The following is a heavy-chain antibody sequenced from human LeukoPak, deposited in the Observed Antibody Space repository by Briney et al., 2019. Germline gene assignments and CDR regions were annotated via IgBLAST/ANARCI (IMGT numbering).Heavy chain of an antibody. CDR1: GGSITTYH. CDR2: VYYSGTT. J-gene: IGHJ4*02. D-gene: IGHD5-12*01. CDR3: AKDGDLVALTFDY. V-gene: IGHV4-59*01. Sequence: SETLSLTCTVSGGSITTYHWSWIRQPPGKGLEWIGFVYYSGTTNVNPSLKSRVTMSVDTSKNQFSLKLSSVTAADAAVYYCAKDGDLVALTFDYWGQGTLVTVSS.